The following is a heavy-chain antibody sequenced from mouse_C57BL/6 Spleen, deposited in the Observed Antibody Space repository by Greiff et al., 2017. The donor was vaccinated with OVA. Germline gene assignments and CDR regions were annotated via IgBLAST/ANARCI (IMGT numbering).Heavy chain of an antibody. Sequence: VHLVESGAELAKPGASVKLSCKASGYTFTSYWMHWVKQRPGQGLEWIGYINPSSGYTKYNQKFKDKATLTADNSSSTAYMQLSSLTYEDSAVYYCARPGGSSYGFAYWGQGTLVTVSA. J-gene: IGHJ3*01. CDR1: GYTFTSYW. V-gene: IGHV1-7*01. CDR2: INPSSGYT. CDR3: ARPGGSSYGFAY. D-gene: IGHD1-1*01.